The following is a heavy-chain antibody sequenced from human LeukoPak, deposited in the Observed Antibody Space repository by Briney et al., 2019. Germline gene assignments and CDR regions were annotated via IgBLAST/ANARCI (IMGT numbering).Heavy chain of an antibody. D-gene: IGHD3-22*01. CDR2: ISSSSGYI. Sequence: GGSLRLSCAASGFTFSSYSMNWVRQAPGKGLEWVSSISSSSGYIYYADSVKGRFTISRDNAKNSLYLQMNSLRAEDTAVYYCARESDSSGYLFHDCWGQGTLVTVSS. J-gene: IGHJ4*02. CDR1: GFTFSSYS. CDR3: ARESDSSGYLFHDC. V-gene: IGHV3-21*01.